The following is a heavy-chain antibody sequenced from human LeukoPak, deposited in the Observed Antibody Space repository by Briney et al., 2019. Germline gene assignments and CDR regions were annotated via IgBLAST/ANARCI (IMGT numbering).Heavy chain of an antibody. CDR3: AREGGITIFGDIKGLDY. J-gene: IGHJ4*02. D-gene: IGHD3-3*01. V-gene: IGHV3-48*04. CDR1: GFTFSSYS. Sequence: GGSLRLSCAASGFTFSSYSMNWVRQAPGKGLEWVSYISSSSSTIYYADSVKGRFTISRDNAKNSLYLQMNSLRAEDTAVYYCAREGGITIFGDIKGLDYWGQGTLVTVSS. CDR2: ISSSSSTI.